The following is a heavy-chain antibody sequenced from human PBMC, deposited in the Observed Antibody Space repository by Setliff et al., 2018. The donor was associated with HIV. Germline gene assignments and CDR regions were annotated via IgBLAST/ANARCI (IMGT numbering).Heavy chain of an antibody. D-gene: IGHD2-2*01. CDR2: ISAYNGNT. CDR3: ARDGDRIVVVGVKVDYYYYMDV. CDR1: GYTFTNYG. V-gene: IGHV1-18*01. J-gene: IGHJ6*03. Sequence: ASVKVSCKASGYTFTNYGISWVRQAPGQGLEWMGWISAYNGNTNYAQKLQGRVTMTTDTSTSTSYMELRSLRADDTAVYYCARDGDRIVVVGVKVDYYYYMDVWGKGTTVTAP.